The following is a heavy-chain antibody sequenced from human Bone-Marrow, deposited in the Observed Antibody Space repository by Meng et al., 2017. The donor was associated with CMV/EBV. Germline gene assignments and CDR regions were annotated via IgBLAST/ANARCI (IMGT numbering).Heavy chain of an antibody. V-gene: IGHV3-11*04. CDR2: ISSSGSTI. CDR1: GFTFSDYY. D-gene: IGHD1-7*01. J-gene: IGHJ6*02. Sequence: GGSLRLSCAASGFTFSDYYMSWIRQAPGKGLEWVSYISSSGSTIYYADSVKGRFTISRDNAKNSLYLQMNSLRAEDTAVYYCARDGLELRYYYYGMDVWGQGTTVTVSS. CDR3: ARDGLELRYYYYGMDV.